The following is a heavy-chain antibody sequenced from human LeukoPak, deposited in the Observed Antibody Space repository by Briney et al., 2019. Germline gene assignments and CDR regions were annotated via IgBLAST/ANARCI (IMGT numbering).Heavy chain of an antibody. CDR2: ISSSSSTI. CDR3: AKDIVVVPAAIDY. J-gene: IGHJ4*02. V-gene: IGHV3-48*04. D-gene: IGHD2-2*01. Sequence: PGGSLRLSCAASGFTFSSYSMNWVRQAPGKGLEWVSYISSSSSTIYYADSVKGRFTISRDNAKNSLYLQMNSLRADDTAVYYCAKDIVVVPAAIDYWGQGTLVTVSS. CDR1: GFTFSSYS.